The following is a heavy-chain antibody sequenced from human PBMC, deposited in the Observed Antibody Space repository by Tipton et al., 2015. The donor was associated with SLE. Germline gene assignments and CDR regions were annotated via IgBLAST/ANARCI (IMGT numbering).Heavy chain of an antibody. J-gene: IGHJ4*02. CDR2: TYHSGST. CDR1: GGSFSGYY. CDR3: ASVVGATLGFDY. D-gene: IGHD1-26*01. V-gene: IGHV4-34*01. Sequence: LRLSCAVYGGSFSGYYWSWIRQPPGKGLEWIGSTYHSGSTYYNPSLKSRVTISVDTSKNQFSLKLSSVTAADTAVYYCASVVGATLGFDYWGQGTLVTVSS.